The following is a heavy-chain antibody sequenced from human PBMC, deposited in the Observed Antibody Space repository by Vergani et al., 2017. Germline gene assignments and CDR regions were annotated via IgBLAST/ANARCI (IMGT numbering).Heavy chain of an antibody. CDR3: ARTTVTTGYYYYYGMDV. D-gene: IGHD4-17*01. J-gene: IGHJ6*02. V-gene: IGHV4-61*02. CDR2: VYTSGMT. CDR1: GGSINTGAYY. Sequence: QVQLQESGPRLVRPSQTLSLTCTVSGGSINTGAYYWSWIRQPAGKGLEWIGRVYTSGMTNYNPSLKSRVTILVDRSKSQLSLKLTSVTAGDTAVYFCARTTVTTGYYYYYGMDVWGQXP.